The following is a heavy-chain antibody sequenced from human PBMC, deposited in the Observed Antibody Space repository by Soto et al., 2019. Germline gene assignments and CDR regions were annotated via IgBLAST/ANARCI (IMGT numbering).Heavy chain of an antibody. CDR2: IDRDGSRT. D-gene: IGHD1-7*01. CDR3: AKSEGTNYHFDY. J-gene: IGHJ4*02. Sequence: EVQLVESGGGLAPSGGSLRLSCAASGFTFSTSCMHWVRQPPGKGLVWLSRIDRDGSRTTYADSVKGRFTISRDNAKNTLYLQMDSLRGEDTGVYYCAKSEGTNYHFDYRGQGTLVTVSS. CDR1: GFTFSTSC. V-gene: IGHV3-74*03.